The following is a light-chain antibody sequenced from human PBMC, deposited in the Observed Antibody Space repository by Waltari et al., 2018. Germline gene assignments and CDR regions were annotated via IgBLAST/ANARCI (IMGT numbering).Light chain of an antibody. CDR1: SSDAGTSTY. CDR2: DVS. J-gene: IGLJ3*02. CDR3: SSYTSSSTLWV. Sequence: QSALTQPASVSGSPGQSITISCTGTSSDAGTSTYVSRYQQHPGKAPKLMIYDVSNRPSGVSNRFSGSKSGNTASLTISGLQAEDEADYYCSSYTSSSTLWVFGGGTKLTVL. V-gene: IGLV2-14*03.